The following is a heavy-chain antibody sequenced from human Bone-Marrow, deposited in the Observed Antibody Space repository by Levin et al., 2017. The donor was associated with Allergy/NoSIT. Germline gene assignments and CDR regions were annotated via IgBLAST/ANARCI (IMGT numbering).Heavy chain of an antibody. D-gene: IGHD6-13*01. CDR2: ISYDGSNK. V-gene: IGHV3-30-3*01. Sequence: GGSLRLSCAASGFTFSSYAMHWVRQAPGKGLEWVAVISYDGSNKYYADSVKGRFTISRDNSKNTLYLQMNSLRAEDTAVYYCAREQIAAAGAFDIWGQGTMVTVSS. CDR3: AREQIAAAGAFDI. CDR1: GFTFSSYA. J-gene: IGHJ3*02.